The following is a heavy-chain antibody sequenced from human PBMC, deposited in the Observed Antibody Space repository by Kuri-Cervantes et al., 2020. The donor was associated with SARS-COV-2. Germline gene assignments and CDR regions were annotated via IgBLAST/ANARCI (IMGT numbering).Heavy chain of an antibody. CDR1: GYTLTELS. CDR3: ARDPLTTVVTPRYGMDV. D-gene: IGHD4-23*01. J-gene: IGHJ6*02. CDR2: FDPEDGET. Sequence: ASVKVSCKVSGYTLTELSMHWVRQAPGKGLEWMGGFDPEDGETIYAQKFQGRVTMTRDTSISTAYMELSRLRSDDTAVYYCARDPLTTVVTPRYGMDVWGQGTTVTVSS. V-gene: IGHV1-24*01.